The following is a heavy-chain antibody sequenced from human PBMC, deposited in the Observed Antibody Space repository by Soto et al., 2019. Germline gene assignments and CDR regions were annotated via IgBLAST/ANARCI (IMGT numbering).Heavy chain of an antibody. V-gene: IGHV4-59*01. CDR2: IYYSGST. CDR3: ARGAYCSSTSCYTDNWFDP. CDR1: GGSISSYY. D-gene: IGHD2-2*02. Sequence: QVQLQESGPGLVKPSETLSLTCTVSGGSISSYYWSWIRQPPGKGLEWIGYIYYSGSTNYNPSLTSRVTISENTSKNQFSLKLSSVTAADTAVYYCARGAYCSSTSCYTDNWFDPWGQGTLVTVSS. J-gene: IGHJ5*02.